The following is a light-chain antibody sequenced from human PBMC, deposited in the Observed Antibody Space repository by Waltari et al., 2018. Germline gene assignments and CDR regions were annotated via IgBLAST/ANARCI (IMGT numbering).Light chain of an antibody. J-gene: IGKJ2*01. V-gene: IGKV1-39*01. Sequence: IQMTQSPSSLSASVGDRVIITCRASQGISKYLNWYQQKPGKAPNLLIDAASTLQSGVPSRFSGSGSGTDFTLTISSLQPEDFATYYCQQSFSAPPMYTFGQGTKLEMK. CDR3: QQSFSAPPMYT. CDR2: AAS. CDR1: QGISKY.